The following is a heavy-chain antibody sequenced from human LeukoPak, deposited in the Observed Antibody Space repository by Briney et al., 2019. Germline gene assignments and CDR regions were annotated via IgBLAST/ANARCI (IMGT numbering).Heavy chain of an antibody. Sequence: GGSLRLSCEASGFTFSSYWMSWVRQAPGKGLEWVALISYDANIGSNKYYADSVKGRFTISRDNSKNTLYLQMNSLRAEDTAVYYCARDGGYDFWSGYYQDYWGQGTLVTVSS. J-gene: IGHJ4*02. CDR1: GFTFSSYW. CDR3: ARDGGYDFWSGYYQDY. CDR2: ISYDANIGSNK. D-gene: IGHD3-3*01. V-gene: IGHV3-30-3*01.